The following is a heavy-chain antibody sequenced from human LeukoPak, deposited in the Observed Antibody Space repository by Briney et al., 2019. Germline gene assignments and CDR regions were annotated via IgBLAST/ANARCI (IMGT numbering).Heavy chain of an antibody. D-gene: IGHD2-2*01. Sequence: GGSLRLSCAASGFTFSSYAMSWVPQAPGKGLEWASAISGSGGSTYYADSVKGRSTISTDNSKNTLYLQMNSLRAEDTAVYYCAKSLFVVVPAAMFDFDYWGQGTLVTVSS. J-gene: IGHJ4*02. CDR2: ISGSGGST. CDR3: AKSLFVVVPAAMFDFDY. CDR1: GFTFSSYA. V-gene: IGHV3-23*01.